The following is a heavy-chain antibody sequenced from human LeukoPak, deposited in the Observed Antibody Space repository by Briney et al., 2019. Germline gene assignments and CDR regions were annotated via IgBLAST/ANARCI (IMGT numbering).Heavy chain of an antibody. Sequence: GRSLRLSCGASGFIFNNYAMNWVRQAPGKGLEWVALISSHELNIYYADSVKGRFTISRDNSKNTLYLQMNRLRSEDSAVYYCAGDHGLYGDYGVVAAAGPDSWGQGTLVTVSS. CDR3: AGDHGLYGDYGVVAAAGPDS. CDR1: GFIFNNYA. J-gene: IGHJ4*02. V-gene: IGHV3-30*04. D-gene: IGHD4-17*01. CDR2: ISSHELNI.